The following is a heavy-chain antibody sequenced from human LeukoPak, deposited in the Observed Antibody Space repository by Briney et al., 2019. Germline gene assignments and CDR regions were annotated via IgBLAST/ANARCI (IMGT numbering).Heavy chain of an antibody. D-gene: IGHD3-22*01. J-gene: IGHJ4*02. CDR2: IKQDGSEK. CDR1: GFTFSSYW. CDR3: ARDRGYYDSSGYSDY. Sequence: PGGSLRLSCAASGFTFSSYWMSWVRQAPGKGLEWVANIKQDGSEKYYVDSVKGRFTISRDNAKNSLYLQMNSLRAEDTAVYYCARDRGYYDSSGYSDYWGQGTLVTVSS. V-gene: IGHV3-7*01.